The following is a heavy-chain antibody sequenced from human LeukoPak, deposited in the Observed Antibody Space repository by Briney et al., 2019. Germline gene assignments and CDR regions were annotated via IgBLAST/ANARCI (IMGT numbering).Heavy chain of an antibody. CDR2: TSSSGSTI. CDR1: GFTFSDYY. J-gene: IGHJ3*02. Sequence: GGSLRLSCAASGFTFSDYYMSWIRQAPGKGLEWVSYTSSSGSTIYYADSVKGRFTISRDNAKNSLYLQMNSLRAEDTAVYYCAKRKGYSGYADAFDIWGQGTMVTVSS. V-gene: IGHV3-11*01. D-gene: IGHD5-12*01. CDR3: AKRKGYSGYADAFDI.